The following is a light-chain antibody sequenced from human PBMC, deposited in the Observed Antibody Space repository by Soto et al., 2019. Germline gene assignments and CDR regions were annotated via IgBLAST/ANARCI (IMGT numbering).Light chain of an antibody. CDR1: QSVSSN. V-gene: IGKV3-15*01. CDR3: QQYNNWPPYT. J-gene: IGKJ2*01. Sequence: EIVMTQSPATLSVSPGERATLSCRASQSVSSNLDWYQQKPGQAPRLLIYGASTRATGIPARFSGRGSGTAFTLPISSLQSEDFAVYYCQQYNNWPPYTFGQGPKLQIK. CDR2: GAS.